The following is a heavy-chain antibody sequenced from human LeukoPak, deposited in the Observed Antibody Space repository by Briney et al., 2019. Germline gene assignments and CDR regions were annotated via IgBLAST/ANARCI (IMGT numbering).Heavy chain of an antibody. J-gene: IGHJ4*02. Sequence: ASVKVSCKASGYTFTSYGISWVRQAPGQGLEWMGWISVYNGNTNYAQKLQGRVTMTTDTSTSTAYMELRSLRSDDTALYYCARTWGVEMATISTIDYWGQGTLVTVSS. V-gene: IGHV1-18*01. CDR2: ISVYNGNT. CDR3: ARTWGVEMATISTIDY. D-gene: IGHD5-24*01. CDR1: GYTFTSYG.